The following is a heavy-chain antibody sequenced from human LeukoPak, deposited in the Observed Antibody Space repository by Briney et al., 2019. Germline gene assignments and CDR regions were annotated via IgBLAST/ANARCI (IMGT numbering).Heavy chain of an antibody. V-gene: IGHV1-3*03. CDR3: ARGGKQWRGGNYFDS. CDR1: GYTFTDYA. Sequence: ASVTVSCKASGYTFTDYALHWVRQAPGQSLEWMGWITTGRGETRYSQEFQRRITFTRDTSASTVYMDLSDLRSEDTAVYYCARGGKQWRGGNYFDSWGQGTLVAVSS. CDR2: ITTGRGET. D-gene: IGHD6-19*01. J-gene: IGHJ4*02.